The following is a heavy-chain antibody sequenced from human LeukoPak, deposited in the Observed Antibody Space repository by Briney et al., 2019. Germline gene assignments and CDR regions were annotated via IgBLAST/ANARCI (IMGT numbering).Heavy chain of an antibody. J-gene: IGHJ3*02. CDR3: AIQAVTGKGGAFDI. CDR1: GGSISSGGYY. CDR2: IYHSGST. Sequence: SETLSLTCTVSGGSISSGGYYWSWIRQPPGKGLEWIGYIYHSGSTYYNPSLKSRVTISVDRSKNQFSLKLSSVTAADTAVYYCAIQAVTGKGGAFDIWGQGTMVTVSS. D-gene: IGHD6-19*01. V-gene: IGHV4-30-2*01.